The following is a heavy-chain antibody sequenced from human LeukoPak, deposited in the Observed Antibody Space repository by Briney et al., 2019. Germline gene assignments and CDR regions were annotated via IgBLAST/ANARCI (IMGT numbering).Heavy chain of an antibody. Sequence: PSETLSLTCAVYGGSFSGYYWSWLRQPPGKGLEWIGEINHSGSTNYNPSLKNRVTISVDTSKNQFSLKLSSVTPADRAVYYCARGPPPLGYCSGGSCYSMRNWFDPWGQGTLVTVSS. CDR2: INHSGST. V-gene: IGHV4-34*01. J-gene: IGHJ5*02. CDR3: ARGPPPLGYCSGGSCYSMRNWFDP. CDR1: GGSFSGYY. D-gene: IGHD2-15*01.